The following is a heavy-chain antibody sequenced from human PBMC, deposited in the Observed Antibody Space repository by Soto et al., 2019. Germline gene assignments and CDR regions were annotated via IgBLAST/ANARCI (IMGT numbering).Heavy chain of an antibody. J-gene: IGHJ1*01. Sequence: SETLSLTCTVSGGSVSSGSYYWSWIRQPPGKGLEWIGYIYYSGSTNYNPSLKSRVTISVDTSKNQFSLKLSSVTAADTAVYYCARVVLDIVVVPAAIYFQHWGQGTLVTVSS. CDR3: ARVVLDIVVVPAAIYFQH. CDR2: IYYSGST. V-gene: IGHV4-61*01. CDR1: GGSVSSGSYY. D-gene: IGHD2-2*01.